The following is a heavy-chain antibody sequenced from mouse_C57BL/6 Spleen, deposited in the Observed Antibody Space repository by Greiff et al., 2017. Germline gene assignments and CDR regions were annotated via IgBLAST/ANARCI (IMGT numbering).Heavy chain of an antibody. V-gene: IGHV5-4*01. CDR1: GFTFSSYA. CDR2: ISDGGSYT. Sequence: DVHLVESGGGLVKPGGSLKLSCAASGFTFSSYAMSWVRQTPEKRLEWVATISDGGSYTYYPDNVKGRFTISRDNAKNNLYLQMSHLKSEDTAMYYCARGGTGTRYFDYWGQGTTLTVSS. CDR3: ARGGTGTRYFDY. D-gene: IGHD4-1*01. J-gene: IGHJ2*01.